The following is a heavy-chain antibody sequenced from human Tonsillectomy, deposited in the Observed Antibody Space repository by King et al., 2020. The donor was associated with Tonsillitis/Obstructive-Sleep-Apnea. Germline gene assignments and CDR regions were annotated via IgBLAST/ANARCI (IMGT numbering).Heavy chain of an antibody. J-gene: IGHJ3*02. CDR2: VDHAGSA. CDR3: ARLIIDYSSSSDGFDT. D-gene: IGHD6-6*01. CDR1: GGSFGGYF. Sequence: VQLQKWGAGLLKPSEPLSLTCAVYGGSFGGYFWSWIRQPPGKGLEWIGEVDHAGSANYNPSLRSRVIISLDTSKSQFSLRLSSVTAADTAVYYCARLIIDYSSSSDGFDTWGQGTMVTVSS. V-gene: IGHV4-34*01.